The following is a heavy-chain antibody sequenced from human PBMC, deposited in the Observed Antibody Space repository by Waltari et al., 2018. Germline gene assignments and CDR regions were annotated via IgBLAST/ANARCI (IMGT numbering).Heavy chain of an antibody. D-gene: IGHD6-13*01. Sequence: EVQLAESGGGLVRPGGSLRLSCAASGFSLRSCGMNWVRQGPGKGLEWVTNIEQDGREKYYVDSVKGRFTISRDNSKNSVYLQMNSLRAEDTAVYYCARGSPDMSAAGPDYWGQGTLVVVSS. CDR1: GFSLRSCG. J-gene: IGHJ4*02. V-gene: IGHV3-7*03. CDR2: IEQDGREK. CDR3: ARGSPDMSAAGPDY.